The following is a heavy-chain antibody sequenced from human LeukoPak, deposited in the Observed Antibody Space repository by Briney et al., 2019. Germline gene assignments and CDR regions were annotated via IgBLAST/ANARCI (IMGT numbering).Heavy chain of an antibody. J-gene: IGHJ6*03. CDR1: GYTFTRYD. CDR3: ARGNYYYYYMDV. CDR2: MNPNSGNT. Sequence: ASVKVSCKASGYTFTRYDMNWVRQATGQGLEWMGWMNPNSGNTGYAQKFQGRVTMTRNTSISTAYMELSSLRSEDTAVYYCARGNYYYYYMDVWGKGTTVTISS. V-gene: IGHV1-8*01.